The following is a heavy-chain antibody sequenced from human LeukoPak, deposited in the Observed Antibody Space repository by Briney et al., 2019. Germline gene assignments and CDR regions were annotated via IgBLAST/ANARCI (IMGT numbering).Heavy chain of an antibody. CDR3: ARDPRDYNDSNYYFDY. CDR2: IWYDGSNK. J-gene: IGHJ4*02. D-gene: IGHD3-22*01. V-gene: IGHV3-33*01. CDR1: GFTFSSYG. Sequence: PGGSLRLSCAASGFTFSSYGMHWVRQAPGKGLEWVAVIWYDGSNKYYADSVKGRFTISRDNSKNTLYLQMNSLRAEDTAVYYCARDPRDYNDSNYYFDYWGRGTLVTVSS.